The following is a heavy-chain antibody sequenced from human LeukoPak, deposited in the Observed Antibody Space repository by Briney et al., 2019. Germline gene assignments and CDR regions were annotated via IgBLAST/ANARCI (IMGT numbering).Heavy chain of an antibody. J-gene: IGHJ4*02. CDR3: ARVVPFDY. D-gene: IGHD3-10*01. CDR2: ITSSSSYI. Sequence: PGGSLRLSCAASGFTFSSYAMSWVRQAPGKGLEWVSSITSSSSYIYYADSVKGRFTISRDNAKNSLYLQMNSLRAEDTAVYYCARVVPFDYWGQGTLVTVSS. V-gene: IGHV3-21*01. CDR1: GFTFSSYA.